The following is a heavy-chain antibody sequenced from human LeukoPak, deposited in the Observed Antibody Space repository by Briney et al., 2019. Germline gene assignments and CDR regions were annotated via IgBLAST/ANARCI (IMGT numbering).Heavy chain of an antibody. J-gene: IGHJ4*02. Sequence: PGRSLRLSCAASGFTFSSYVMHWVRQAPGKGLEWVAVISSDGSSKYYADSVKGRFTISRDNSKNTLYVRMNSLRAEDTAVYYCARGKKIWSTLGDWGQGTLVTVSS. CDR3: ARGKKIWSTLGD. D-gene: IGHD3-16*01. V-gene: IGHV3-30-3*01. CDR2: ISSDGSSK. CDR1: GFTFSSYV.